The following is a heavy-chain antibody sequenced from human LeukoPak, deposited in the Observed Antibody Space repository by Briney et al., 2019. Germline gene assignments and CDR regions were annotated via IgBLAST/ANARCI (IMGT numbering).Heavy chain of an antibody. V-gene: IGHV1-18*04. CDR2: ISAYNGNT. D-gene: IGHD2-21*01. CDR3: ARDQNVFLPTYYYYMDV. J-gene: IGHJ6*03. CDR1: GYTFTNYY. Sequence: ASVKVSCKASGYTFTNYYMHWVRQAPGQGLEWMGWISAYNGNTNYAQKLQGRVTMTTDTSTSTAYMELRSLRSDDTAVYYCARDQNVFLPTYYYYMDVWGKGTTVTVSS.